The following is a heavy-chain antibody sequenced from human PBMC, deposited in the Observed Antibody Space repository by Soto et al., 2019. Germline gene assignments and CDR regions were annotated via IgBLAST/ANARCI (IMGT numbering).Heavy chain of an antibody. CDR2: IYHSGST. D-gene: IGHD6-13*01. CDR1: GGSISSSNW. CDR3: ARLWAIAAAGTGQD. V-gene: IGHV4-4*02. J-gene: IGHJ4*02. Sequence: SETLSLTCAVSGGSISSSNWWSWVRQPPGKGLEWIGEIYHSGSTNYNPSLKSRVTISVDKSKNQFSLKLSSVTAADTAVYYCARLWAIAAAGTGQDWGQGTLVTVSS.